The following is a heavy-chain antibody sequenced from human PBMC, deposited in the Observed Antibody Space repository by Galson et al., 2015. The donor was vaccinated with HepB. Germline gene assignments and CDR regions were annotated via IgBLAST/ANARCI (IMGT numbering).Heavy chain of an antibody. J-gene: IGHJ4*02. Sequence: SLRLSCAASGFTFSSYSMNWVRQAPGKGLEWVSSISSSSSYIYYADSVKGRFTISRDNAKNSLYLQMNSLRAEDTAVYYCAREGSRYYDSSGYYLGYWGQGTLVTVSS. CDR2: ISSSSSYI. D-gene: IGHD3-22*01. V-gene: IGHV3-21*01. CDR1: GFTFSSYS. CDR3: AREGSRYYDSSGYYLGY.